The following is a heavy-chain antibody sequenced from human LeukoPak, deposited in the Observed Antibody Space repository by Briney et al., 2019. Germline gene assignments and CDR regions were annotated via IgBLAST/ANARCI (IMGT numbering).Heavy chain of an antibody. D-gene: IGHD3-22*01. CDR1: GGSISSYY. CDR2: ISDSGST. V-gene: IGHV4-59*12. CDR3: ARRLYYYDSSGYLNDAFDI. J-gene: IGHJ3*02. Sequence: SETLSLTCTVSGGSISSYYWSWIRQPPGKGLDCIGYISDSGSTNYKPSLKSRVTISVDTSKKQFSLKLSSVTAADTAIYYCARRLYYYDSSGYLNDAFDIWGQGTMVTVSS.